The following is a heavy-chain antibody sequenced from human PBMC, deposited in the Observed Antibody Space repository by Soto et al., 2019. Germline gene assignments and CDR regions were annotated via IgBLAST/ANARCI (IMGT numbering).Heavy chain of an antibody. CDR1: GFTFMNYG. J-gene: IGHJ6*02. CDR3: ARGAFATRFYSFGMDV. CDR2: ISAYNGNT. Sequence: ASVKVSCKASGFTFMNYGVSWVRQAPGQGLEWMGWISAYNGNTDYAQKLQGRVTMTTDTSTSTAYMELRSLRSDDTALYYCARGAFATRFYSFGMDVWGQGTTVTRSS. V-gene: IGHV1-18*01.